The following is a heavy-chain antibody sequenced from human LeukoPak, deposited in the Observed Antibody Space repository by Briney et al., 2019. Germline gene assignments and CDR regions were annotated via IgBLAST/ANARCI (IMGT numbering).Heavy chain of an antibody. Sequence: PSETLSLTCTVSGGSINTYFWSWIRQPPGKGLEWIGYIYYSGSTNYNPSLKSRVTISVDTSKNQFSLKLSSVTAADTAVYYCARIAAAFDYWGQGTLVTVSS. J-gene: IGHJ4*02. CDR1: GGSINTYF. D-gene: IGHD6-13*01. CDR2: IYYSGST. CDR3: ARIAAAFDY. V-gene: IGHV4-59*01.